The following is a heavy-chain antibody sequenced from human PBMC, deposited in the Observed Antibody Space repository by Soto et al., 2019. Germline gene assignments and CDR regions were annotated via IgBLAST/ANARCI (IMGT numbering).Heavy chain of an antibody. D-gene: IGHD2-15*01. CDR3: SLVAAIPGYYYYYGMDV. CDR2: IYYSGSA. J-gene: IGHJ6*02. V-gene: IGHV4-59*06. Sequence: SETLSLTCTVSGGSISSYYWSWIRQPPGKGLEWIGYIYYSGSAYYNPSLKSRVTISVDTSKNQFSLKLSSVTAADTAVYYCSLVAAIPGYYYYYGMDVWGQGTTVTVSS. CDR1: GGSISSYY.